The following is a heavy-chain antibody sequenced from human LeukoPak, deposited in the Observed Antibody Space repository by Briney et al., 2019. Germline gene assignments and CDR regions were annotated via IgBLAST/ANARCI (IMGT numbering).Heavy chain of an antibody. CDR1: GGTFSSYA. CDR3: ATYYYDSSGYYYRYEYFQH. J-gene: IGHJ1*01. CDR2: IIPIFGTA. V-gene: IGHV1-69*05. D-gene: IGHD3-22*01. Sequence: SVKVSCKASGGTFSSYAISWVRQAPGQGLEWMGGIIPIFGTANYAQKFQGRVTITTDESTSTAYMELSSLRSEDTAVYYCATYYYDSSGYYYRYEYFQHWGQGTLVTVSS.